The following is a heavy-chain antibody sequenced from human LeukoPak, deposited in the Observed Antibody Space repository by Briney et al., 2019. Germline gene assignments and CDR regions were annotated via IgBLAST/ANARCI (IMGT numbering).Heavy chain of an antibody. J-gene: IGHJ6*03. CDR1: GGSISSSSYY. CDR2: IYYSGST. V-gene: IGHV4-39*01. Sequence: SEALCLTCTVSGGSISSSSYYWGWIRQPPGKGLEWIGSIYYSGSTYYNPSLKSRVTISVDTSKNQFSLKLSSVTAADTAVYYCARHDARWGTSGSYYNLYYYYYMDVWGKGTTVTVSS. CDR3: ARHDARWGTSGSYYNLYYYYYMDV. D-gene: IGHD3-10*01.